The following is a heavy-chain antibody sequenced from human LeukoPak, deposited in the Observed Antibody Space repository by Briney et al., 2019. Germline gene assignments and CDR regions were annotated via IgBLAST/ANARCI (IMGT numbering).Heavy chain of an antibody. D-gene: IGHD3-10*01. CDR1: GVTFSSYS. CDR3: ARAMYGSGSYYSDY. CDR2: ISSSSSTI. V-gene: IGHV3-48*04. J-gene: IGHJ4*02. Sequence: GGSLRLSCAASGVTFSSYSMNWVRQAPGKGLEWVSYISSSSSTIYYADSVKGRFTISRDNAKNSLYLQMNSLRAEDTAVYYCARAMYGSGSYYSDYWGQGTLVTVSS.